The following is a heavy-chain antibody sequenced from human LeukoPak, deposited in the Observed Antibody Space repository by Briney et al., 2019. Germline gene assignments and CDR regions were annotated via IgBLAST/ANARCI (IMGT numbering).Heavy chain of an antibody. D-gene: IGHD3-22*01. V-gene: IGHV4-59*08. CDR3: ARHARGNYYDSSGYYLYYFDY. Sequence: PSETLSLTCTVSGGSISSYYWSWIRQPPGKGLEWIGYIYYSGSTNYNPSLKSRVTISVDTSKNQFSLKLSSVTAADTAVYYCARHARGNYYDSSGYYLYYFDYWGQGTLVTVSS. J-gene: IGHJ4*02. CDR2: IYYSGST. CDR1: GGSISSYY.